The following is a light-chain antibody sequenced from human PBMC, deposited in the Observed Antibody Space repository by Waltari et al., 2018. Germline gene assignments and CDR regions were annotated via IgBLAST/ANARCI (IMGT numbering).Light chain of an antibody. CDR3: QQYDNLLPT. CDR2: DAS. J-gene: IGKJ5*01. V-gene: IGKV1-33*01. Sequence: DIQMTQSPSSLSASVGDRVTITCQASQDISNYLNWYQQKPGKVPKLLIYDASNLETGVPSRFSGSGSGTDFTFTISSLQPEDIATYYCQQYDNLLPTFGQGTRLEIK. CDR1: QDISNY.